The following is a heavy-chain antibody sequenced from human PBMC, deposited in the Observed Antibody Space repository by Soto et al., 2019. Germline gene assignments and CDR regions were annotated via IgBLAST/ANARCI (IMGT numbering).Heavy chain of an antibody. D-gene: IGHD3-10*01. CDR1: GGTFSSYA. CDR2: IIPIFGTA. Sequence: QVQLVQSGAEVKKPGSSVKVSCKASGGTFSSYAISWVRQAPGQGLEWMGGIIPIFGTANYAQKFQGRVMLTADESTRTAYMEVSSLRSEDSAVYYCARDLYYKPKGTPYWYNGMDVWAKGPRSPSP. J-gene: IGHJ6*02. V-gene: IGHV1-69*01. CDR3: ARDLYYKPKGTPYWYNGMDV.